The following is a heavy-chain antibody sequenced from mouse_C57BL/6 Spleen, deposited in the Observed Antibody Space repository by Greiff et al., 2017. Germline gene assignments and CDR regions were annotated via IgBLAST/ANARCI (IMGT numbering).Heavy chain of an antibody. J-gene: IGHJ2*01. CDR1: GYTFTSYG. CDR3: ARERDSNYVLC. V-gene: IGHV1-81*01. CDR2: IYPRSGNT. Sequence: QVQLQQSGAELARPGASVKLSCKASGYTFTSYGISWVKQRTGQGLEWIGEIYPRSGNTYYNEKFKGKATLTADKSSSTAYLELRSLTSEDSAVYFCARERDSNYVLCWGQGTTLTVSS. D-gene: IGHD2-5*01.